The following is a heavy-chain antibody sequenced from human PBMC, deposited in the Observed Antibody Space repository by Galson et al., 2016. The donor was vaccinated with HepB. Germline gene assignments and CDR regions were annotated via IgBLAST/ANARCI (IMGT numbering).Heavy chain of an antibody. CDR2: ISGYNGDT. CDR1: GYTYISYG. J-gene: IGHJ6*02. Sequence: SVKVSCKASGYTYISYGITWVRQAPGQGLEWLGWISGYNGDTNYAQKVQGRVTITTDTSTSTAYMELRSLRSDDTAVYYCARDRAPGRYCTSSNCYVYYGMDVWGQGTTVTVSS. D-gene: IGHD2-2*01. V-gene: IGHV1-18*01. CDR3: ARDRAPGRYCTSSNCYVYYGMDV.